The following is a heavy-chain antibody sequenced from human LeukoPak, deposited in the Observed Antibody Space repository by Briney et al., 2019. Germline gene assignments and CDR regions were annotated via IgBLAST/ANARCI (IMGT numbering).Heavy chain of an antibody. CDR3: ARMYYYGSGSYSNSAHFDY. J-gene: IGHJ4*02. Sequence: SVKVSCKASGGTFSSYAITWVRQAPGQGLEWMGGIIPIFGTANYAQKFQGRVTITTDESTSTAYMELSSLRSEDTAVYYCARMYYYGSGSYSNSAHFDYWGQGTLVTVSS. D-gene: IGHD3-10*01. CDR1: GGTFSSYA. V-gene: IGHV1-69*05. CDR2: IIPIFGTA.